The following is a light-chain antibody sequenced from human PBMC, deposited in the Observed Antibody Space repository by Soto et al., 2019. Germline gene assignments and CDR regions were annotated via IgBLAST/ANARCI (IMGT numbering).Light chain of an antibody. CDR2: DAS. J-gene: IGKJ4*01. CDR1: QSLRNF. Sequence: EIVLTQSPATLSLSPGERATLSCRASQSLRNFLAWYQQKPGQAPRLLIYDASSRATGIPARFSGSGSGTDFTLVISSLEPEDSAVYYCQQRSSWPLTFGGGTRVEIK. CDR3: QQRSSWPLT. V-gene: IGKV3-11*01.